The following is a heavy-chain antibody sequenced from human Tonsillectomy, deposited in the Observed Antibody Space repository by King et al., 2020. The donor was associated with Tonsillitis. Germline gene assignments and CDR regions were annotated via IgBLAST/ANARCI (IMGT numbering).Heavy chain of an antibody. J-gene: IGHJ4*02. D-gene: IGHD3-10*01. CDR1: GGSFSGYY. Sequence: VQLQQWGAGLLKPSETLSLTCAVYGGSFSGYYWSWIRQPPGKGLEWIGEINHSGSTNYNPSLKSRVTISVDTSKNQFSLKLSSVTAADTAVYYCARGRRGWFGESFDYWGQGTLVTVSS. CDR2: INHSGST. V-gene: IGHV4-34*01. CDR3: ARGRRGWFGESFDY.